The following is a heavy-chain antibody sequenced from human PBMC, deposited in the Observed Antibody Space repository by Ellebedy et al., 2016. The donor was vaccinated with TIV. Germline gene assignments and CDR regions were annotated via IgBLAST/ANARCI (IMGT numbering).Heavy chain of an antibody. CDR3: ARASVALGDFDY. CDR1: RGTFSSYA. J-gene: IGHJ4*02. D-gene: IGHD2-15*01. CDR2: IIPIFGTA. Sequence: SVKVSXKASRGTFSSYAISWVRQAPGQGLEWMGGIIPIFGTANYAQKFQGRVTITADESTSTAYMELSSLRSEDTAVYYCARASVALGDFDYWGQGTLVTVSS. V-gene: IGHV1-69*13.